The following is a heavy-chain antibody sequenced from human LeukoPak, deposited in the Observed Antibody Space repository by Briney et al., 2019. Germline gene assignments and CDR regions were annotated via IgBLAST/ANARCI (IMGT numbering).Heavy chain of an antibody. CDR3: ATDTSFLYSGSYYFDY. D-gene: IGHD1-26*01. V-gene: IGHV1-69*13. CDR1: GGTFSSYA. CDR2: IIPIFGTA. Sequence: GASVKVSCKASGGTFSSYAISWVRQAPGQGLEWMGGIIPIFGTANYAQKFQGRVTITADESTSTAYMELSSLRSEDTAVYYCATDTSFLYSGSYYFDYWGQGTLVTVSS. J-gene: IGHJ4*02.